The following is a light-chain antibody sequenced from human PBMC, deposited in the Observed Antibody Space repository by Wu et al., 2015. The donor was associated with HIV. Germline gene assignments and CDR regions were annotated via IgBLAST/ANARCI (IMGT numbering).Light chain of an antibody. CDR2: DAS. CDR1: HSVSSR. V-gene: IGKV3-15*01. J-gene: IGKJ1*01. Sequence: ERVMTQSPVTLSVSPGERVTLSCRASHSVSSRLAWYQHKAGQAPRLLIYDASTRATDIPARFSGSASGTEFTLTISSLQSEDFAVYFCQQYDSWPVTFGQGTRVELK. CDR3: QQYDSWPVT.